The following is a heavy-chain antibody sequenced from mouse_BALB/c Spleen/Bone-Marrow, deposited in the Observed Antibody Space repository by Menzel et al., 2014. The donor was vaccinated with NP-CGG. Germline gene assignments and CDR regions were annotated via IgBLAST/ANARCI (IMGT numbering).Heavy chain of an antibody. J-gene: IGHJ4*01. Sequence: VQLQQSGAELVKPGASVELSCTASGFNIKDTYMHWVKQRPEQGLDWIGRIDPANGNTKYDPKFQGKATITADTSSNAAYLQLSSLTSEDTAVYYCAREDYGNSYAMDYWGQGTSVTVSS. CDR3: AREDYGNSYAMDY. CDR2: IDPANGNT. V-gene: IGHV14-3*02. CDR1: GFNIKDTY. D-gene: IGHD2-1*01.